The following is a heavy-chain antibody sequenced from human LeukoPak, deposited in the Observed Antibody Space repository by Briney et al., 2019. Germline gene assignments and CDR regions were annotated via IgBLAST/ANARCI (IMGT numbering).Heavy chain of an antibody. CDR2: IYYSGST. CDR3: ARALLLEFPFDY. V-gene: IGHV4-30-4*01. J-gene: IGHJ4*02. D-gene: IGHD3-10*01. Sequence: PSETLSLTCTVSGGSISSGDYYWSWIRQPPGKGLEWIGYIYYSGSTHYNPSLKSRVTISVDTSKNQFSLKLSSVTAADTAVYYCARALLLEFPFDYWGQGTLVTVSS. CDR1: GGSISSGDYY.